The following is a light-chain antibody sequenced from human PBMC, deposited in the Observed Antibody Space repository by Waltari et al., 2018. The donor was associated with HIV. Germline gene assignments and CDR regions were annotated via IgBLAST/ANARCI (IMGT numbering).Light chain of an antibody. CDR3: QSYETTTHKWV. V-gene: IGLV6-57*03. CDR2: ENR. Sequence: NFMLTQPQSVSESPGKTITISCTRSSGSIVTSYVQWYWQRPTSAPTTVIYENRQRSPGVPARFSGSIDTASNAASLTITGLTTEDEADYYCQSYETTTHKWVFGGGTKLTVL. CDR1: SGSIVTSY. J-gene: IGLJ3*02.